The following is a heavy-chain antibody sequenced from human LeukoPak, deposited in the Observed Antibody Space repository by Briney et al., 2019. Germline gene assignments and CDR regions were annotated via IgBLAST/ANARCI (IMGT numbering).Heavy chain of an antibody. J-gene: IGHJ4*02. CDR1: GGTFSSYA. CDR2: IIPILGIA. Sequence: SVKVSCKASGGTFSSYAIIWVRQAPGQGLEWMGRIIPILGIANYAQKFQGRVTITADKSTSTAYMELSSLRSEDTAVYYCARDRHYDSACFDYWGQGTLVTVSS. CDR3: ARDRHYDSACFDY. D-gene: IGHD3-22*01. V-gene: IGHV1-69*04.